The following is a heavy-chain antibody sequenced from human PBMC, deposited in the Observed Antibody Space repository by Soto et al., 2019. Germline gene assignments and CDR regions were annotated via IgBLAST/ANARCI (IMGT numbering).Heavy chain of an antibody. V-gene: IGHV4-59*01. CDR1: GGSFSSYY. CDR3: ARALGMGGGPYYFDD. CDR2: IYYSGST. J-gene: IGHJ4*02. D-gene: IGHD2-15*01. Sequence: QVQLQESGPGLVKPSETLSLTCTVSGGSFSSYYWSWIRQPPGKGLEGIGYIYYSGSTNYDPSLKSRVTISIDTSKNQFSLKLTSVTAADTAVYYCARALGMGGGPYYFDDWGQGTLVTVSS.